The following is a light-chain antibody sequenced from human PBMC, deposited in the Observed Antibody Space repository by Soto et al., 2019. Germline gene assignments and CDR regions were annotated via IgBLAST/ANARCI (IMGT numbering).Light chain of an antibody. V-gene: IGLV2-14*01. CDR2: EVS. CDR1: SSDVGGYNY. J-gene: IGLJ2*01. CDR3: SSYTSRSTLS. Sequence: QSVLTQPASVSGSPGQSITISCTGTSSDVGGYNYVSWYQQHPGKAPKLMIYEVSNRPSGVSNRFSGSKSGNTASLIISGLQAEDEADYYCSSYTSRSTLSFGGGTKLTV.